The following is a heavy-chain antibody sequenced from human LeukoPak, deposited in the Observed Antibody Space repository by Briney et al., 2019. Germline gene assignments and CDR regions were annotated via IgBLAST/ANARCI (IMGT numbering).Heavy chain of an antibody. CDR3: ASFMVRKGDYYYYGMDV. V-gene: IGHV1-46*01. CDR2: INTSGGST. Sequence: VASVTVSCKASGYTFTSYYMHWVRQAPGQGLEWMGIINTSGGSTSYSQKFQGRVTMTRDTSKSTVYMELSSLRSEDTAVYYCASFMVRKGDYYYYGMDVWGQGTTVTVSS. CDR1: GYTFTSYY. J-gene: IGHJ6*02. D-gene: IGHD3-10*01.